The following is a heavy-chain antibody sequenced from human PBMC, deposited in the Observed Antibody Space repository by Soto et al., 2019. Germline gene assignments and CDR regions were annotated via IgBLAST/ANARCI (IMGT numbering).Heavy chain of an antibody. CDR2: IYPGDSDT. Sequence: GESLKISCKGSGYSFTSYWIGWVRQMPGKGLEWMGIIYPGDSDTRYSPSFQGQVTISADKSISTAYLQWSSLKASDTAMYYCASLGGMVAAYDAFDIWGQGTMVTVSS. J-gene: IGHJ3*02. D-gene: IGHD2-15*01. V-gene: IGHV5-51*01. CDR1: GYSFTSYW. CDR3: ASLGGMVAAYDAFDI.